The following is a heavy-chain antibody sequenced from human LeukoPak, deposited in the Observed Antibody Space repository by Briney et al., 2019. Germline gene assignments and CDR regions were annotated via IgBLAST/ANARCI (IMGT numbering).Heavy chain of an antibody. CDR2: ISYEGSVT. J-gene: IGHJ6*04. D-gene: IGHD3-10*01. CDR1: GGSISSGD. Sequence: LSLTCTVSGGSISSGDYYWSWIRQPPGKGLEWAAVISYEGSVTYYADSVKSRFTISRDNSKNTLDLQMNSLRVEDTAVYYCVRDRAPWGGALGGAKGMDVWGEGTTVTVSS. V-gene: IGHV3-30*04. CDR3: VRDRAPWGGALGGAKGMDV.